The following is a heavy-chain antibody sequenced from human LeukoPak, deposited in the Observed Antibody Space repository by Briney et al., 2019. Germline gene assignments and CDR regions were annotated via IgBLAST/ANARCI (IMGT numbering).Heavy chain of an antibody. V-gene: IGHV4-61*05. D-gene: IGHD5-18*01. J-gene: IGHJ3*02. CDR2: IYYSGST. Sequence: SETLSLTCTVSGGSISSSSYYWGWIRQPPGKGLEWIGYIYYSGSTNYNPSLKSRVTISVDTSKNQFSLKLSSVTAADTAVYYCARSSMVIDAFDIWGQGTMVTVSS. CDR3: ARSSMVIDAFDI. CDR1: GGSISSSSYY.